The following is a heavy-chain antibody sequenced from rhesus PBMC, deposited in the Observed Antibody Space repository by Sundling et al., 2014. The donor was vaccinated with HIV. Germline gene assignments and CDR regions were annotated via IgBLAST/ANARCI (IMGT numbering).Heavy chain of an antibody. D-gene: IGHD1-44*01. CDR1: GGSISDTYR. CDR3: GIPHSALDY. J-gene: IGHJ4*01. CDR2: ISGSSGIT. V-gene: IGHV4-99*01. Sequence: QVQLQESGPGLVKPSETLSLTCAVSGGSISDTYRWTWIRQPPGKGLEYIGYISGSSGITKYKASLKSRVTISRDTSKNQFSLNLSSVTAADTAVYYCGIPHSALDYWGQGLPGQRLP.